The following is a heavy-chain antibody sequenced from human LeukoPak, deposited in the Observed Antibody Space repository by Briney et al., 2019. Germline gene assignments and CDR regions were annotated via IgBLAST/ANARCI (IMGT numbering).Heavy chain of an antibody. CDR3: ASEANYYDSSVNWFDP. D-gene: IGHD3-22*01. J-gene: IGHJ5*02. Sequence: GGSLRLSCAASGFTFSSYSMNWVRQAPGKGLEWVSSISSSSSYIYYADSVKGRFTISRDNAKNSLYLQMNSLRAEDTAVYYCASEANYYDSSVNWFDPWGQGALVTVSS. CDR1: GFTFSSYS. CDR2: ISSSSSYI. V-gene: IGHV3-21*01.